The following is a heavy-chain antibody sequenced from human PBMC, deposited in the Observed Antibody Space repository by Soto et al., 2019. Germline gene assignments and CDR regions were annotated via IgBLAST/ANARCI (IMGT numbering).Heavy chain of an antibody. CDR3: ARGLTVASYFDD. CDR2: ISSSSSYT. J-gene: IGHJ4*02. CDR1: GFTFSDYY. D-gene: IGHD4-17*01. V-gene: IGHV3-11*06. Sequence: QVQLVESGGGLVKPGGSLRLSCAASGFTFSDYYMSWIRQAPGKGLEWVSYISSSSSYTNYTDSVKGRFTISRDNARNSLYLQMNSLRAEDTAVYYCARGLTVASYFDDWGQGTLVTVSS.